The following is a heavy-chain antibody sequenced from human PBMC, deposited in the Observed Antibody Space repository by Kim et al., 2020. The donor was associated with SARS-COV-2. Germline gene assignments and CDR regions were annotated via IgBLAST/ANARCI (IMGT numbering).Heavy chain of an antibody. Sequence: SETLSLTCTVSGGSISSSSYYWGWIRQPPGKGLEWIGSIYYSGSTYYNPSLKSRVTISVDTSKNQFSLKLSSVTAADTAVYYCASSPRTSYDILTGYYPLPPNYYYYYGMDVWGQGTTVTVSS. V-gene: IGHV4-39*01. CDR1: GGSISSSSYY. D-gene: IGHD3-9*01. CDR2: IYYSGST. CDR3: ASSPRTSYDILTGYYPLPPNYYYYYGMDV. J-gene: IGHJ6*02.